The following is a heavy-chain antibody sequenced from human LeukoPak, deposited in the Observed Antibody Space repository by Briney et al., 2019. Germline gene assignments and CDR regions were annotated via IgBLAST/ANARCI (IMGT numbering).Heavy chain of an antibody. CDR3: AKESTR. CDR1: GFTFSSYG. Sequence: GGSLRLSCAASGFTFSSYGMHWVRQAPGKGLEWVAVISYDGSNKYYADSVKGRFTISRDNSKNTPYLQMNSLRAEDTAVYYCAKESTRWGQGTLVTVSS. J-gene: IGHJ4*02. V-gene: IGHV3-30*18. CDR2: ISYDGSNK. D-gene: IGHD2-2*01.